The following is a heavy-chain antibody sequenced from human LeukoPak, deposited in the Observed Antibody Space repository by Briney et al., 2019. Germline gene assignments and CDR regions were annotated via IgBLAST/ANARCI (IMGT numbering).Heavy chain of an antibody. CDR2: IYYSGST. Sequence: SETLSLTCTVSGGSISSYYCNWIRQPPGKGLEGIAYIYYSGSTNYNPSLKSRVTISIDTSKNRFSLRMNSLTAADTAVYYCATGTSWFDPWGQGTLVTVSS. J-gene: IGHJ5*02. CDR1: GGSISSYY. V-gene: IGHV4-59*08. CDR3: ATGTSWFDP.